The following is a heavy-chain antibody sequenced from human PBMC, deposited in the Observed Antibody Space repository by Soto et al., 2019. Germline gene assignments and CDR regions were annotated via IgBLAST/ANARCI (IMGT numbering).Heavy chain of an antibody. J-gene: IGHJ6*02. CDR3: ARRLGRYYVTQSYSGMDI. CDR2: IWYDGRNK. V-gene: IGHV3-33*01. D-gene: IGHD3-10*02. CDR1: GLPLSSYG. Sequence: SLRLSCAASGLPLSSYGMHWVRQAPGKGLEWVAVIWYDGRNKYYADSVKGRFTISRDNSKNPLYLQMSSLRAEDTAVYYCARRLGRYYVTQSYSGMDIWYQGTRVAVS.